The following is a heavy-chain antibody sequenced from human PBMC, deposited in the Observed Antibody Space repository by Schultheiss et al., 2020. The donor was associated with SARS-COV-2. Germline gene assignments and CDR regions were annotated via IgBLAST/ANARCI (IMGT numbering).Heavy chain of an antibody. V-gene: IGHV1-2*02. CDR2: INPNSGGT. CDR1: GYTFINYI. Sequence: ASVKVSCKASGYTFINYIIHWVRQAPGQGLEWMGWINPNSGGTIPVQKFQGRVTMTRDKSMRTAYMELNRVKSDDTAVYYCAREAPGAVGTTTSGLDYWGQGTLVTVSS. CDR3: AREAPGAVGTTTSGLDY. J-gene: IGHJ4*02. D-gene: IGHD1-26*01.